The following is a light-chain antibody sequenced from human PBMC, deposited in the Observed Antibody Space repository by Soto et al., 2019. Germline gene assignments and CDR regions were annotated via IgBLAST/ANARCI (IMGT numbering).Light chain of an antibody. CDR2: GAS. Sequence: EIVTTQSPATLSVPPGERATLYCRASRSVSSNLAWYQQKPGQAPSLLIYGASTRATGTPARFSGSGSGTEFTLTISSLQSEDFAVYYCQQYIRWPLTFGGGTKVDIK. J-gene: IGKJ4*01. V-gene: IGKV3-15*01. CDR3: QQYIRWPLT. CDR1: RSVSSN.